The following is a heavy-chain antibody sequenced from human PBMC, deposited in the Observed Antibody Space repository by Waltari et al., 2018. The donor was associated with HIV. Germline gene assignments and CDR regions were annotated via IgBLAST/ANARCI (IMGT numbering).Heavy chain of an antibody. Sequence: EVQLVQSGAEVKKPGESLKISCKGSGYSFTSYWIGWVRQMRGKGLEWMGVIYPGDSDTRYSPSFQGQVTISADKSISTAYLQWSSLKASDTAMYYCARYITMVRGGANWFDPWGQGTLVTVSS. CDR2: IYPGDSDT. CDR1: GYSFTSYW. CDR3: ARYITMVRGGANWFDP. J-gene: IGHJ5*02. V-gene: IGHV5-51*03. D-gene: IGHD3-10*01.